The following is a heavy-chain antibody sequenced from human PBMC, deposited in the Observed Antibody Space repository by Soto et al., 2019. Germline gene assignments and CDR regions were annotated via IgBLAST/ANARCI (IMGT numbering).Heavy chain of an antibody. D-gene: IGHD3-16*02. CDR2: ISAYNGNT. CDR3: ARGGGYYVWGSYRYTPFDY. V-gene: IGHV1-18*01. Sequence: QVQLVQSGAEVKKPGASVKVSCKASGYTFTSYGISWVRQAPGQGLEWMGWISAYNGNTNYAQKLQGRVTMTTDTATSTAYMELRSLRSDDTAVYYCARGGGYYVWGSYRYTPFDYWGQGTLVTVSS. CDR1: GYTFTSYG. J-gene: IGHJ4*02.